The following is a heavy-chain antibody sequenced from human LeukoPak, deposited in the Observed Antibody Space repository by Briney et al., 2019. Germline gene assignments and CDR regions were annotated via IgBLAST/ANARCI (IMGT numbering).Heavy chain of an antibody. V-gene: IGHV3-23*01. CDR1: GFTFANYA. D-gene: IGHD5-24*01. Sequence: QPGGSLRLSCEASGFTFANYAMNWVRQAPGKGLEWVSYISGSGSTSYADSVKGRFTVSRDNSMSTLYLQMSNLRAEDTAIYYCAKRLQRASDIWGHGTMVTVSS. CDR3: AKRLQRASDI. CDR2: ISGSGST. J-gene: IGHJ3*02.